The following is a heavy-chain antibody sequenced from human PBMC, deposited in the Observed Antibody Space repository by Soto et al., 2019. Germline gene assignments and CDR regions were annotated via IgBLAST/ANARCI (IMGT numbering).Heavy chain of an antibody. CDR2: IIPIFGTA. CDR3: ARVGTTGYYYYGMDV. V-gene: IGHV1-69*13. J-gene: IGHJ6*02. CDR1: GVTFSSYA. Sequence: VKVSCKASGVTFSSYAISWVRQAPGQGLEWMGGIIPIFGTANYAQKFQGRVTITADESTSTAYMELSSLRSEDTAVYYCARVGTTGYYYYGMDVWGQGTTVTVSS. D-gene: IGHD1-7*01.